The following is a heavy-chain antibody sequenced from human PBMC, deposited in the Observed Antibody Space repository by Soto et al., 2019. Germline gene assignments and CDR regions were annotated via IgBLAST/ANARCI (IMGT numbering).Heavy chain of an antibody. J-gene: IGHJ4*02. V-gene: IGHV3-23*01. CDR1: EFTFSNYA. Sequence: EARLLESGGGLVQPGGSLRLSCPASEFTFSNYAMSWVRQAPGRGLEWVSSITDSGGNTYYSKSVKGRFTISRRNSKNTLHLQMNSLRAEDTAMYYCAQDIARGIEYWGQGTLVTVSS. CDR2: ITDSGGNT. CDR3: AQDIARGIEY. D-gene: IGHD3-10*01.